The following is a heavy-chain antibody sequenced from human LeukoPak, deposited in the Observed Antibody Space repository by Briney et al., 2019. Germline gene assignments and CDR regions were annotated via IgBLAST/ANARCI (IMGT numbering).Heavy chain of an antibody. CDR3: AKDRASSGWYGSYYYYGMDV. V-gene: IGHV3-30*18. Sequence: PGRSLRLSCAASGFTFSSYGMHWVRQAPGKGLEWVAVISYDGSNKYYADSEKGRFTISRDNSKNTLYLQMNSLRAEDTAVYYCAKDRASSGWYGSYYYYGMDVWGKGTTVTVSS. D-gene: IGHD6-19*01. CDR1: GFTFSSYG. J-gene: IGHJ6*04. CDR2: ISYDGSNK.